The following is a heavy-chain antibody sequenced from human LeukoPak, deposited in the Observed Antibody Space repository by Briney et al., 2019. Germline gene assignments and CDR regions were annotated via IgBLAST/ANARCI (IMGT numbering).Heavy chain of an antibody. CDR2: LSSSGSAF. D-gene: IGHD3-3*01. Sequence: GSLRLSCAASGFTFSSYAIHWVRQAPGKGLEWIAYLSSSGSAFSYADSVKGRFTIARDNAKNSVYLEMNSLRADDTAVYYCARSARLMKGVVEVTALDDWGQGTLVTVSS. V-gene: IGHV3-48*03. CDR3: ARSARLMKGVVEVTALDD. CDR1: GFTFSSYA. J-gene: IGHJ4*02.